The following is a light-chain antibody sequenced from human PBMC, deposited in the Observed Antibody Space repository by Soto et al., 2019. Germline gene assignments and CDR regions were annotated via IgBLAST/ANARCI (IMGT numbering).Light chain of an antibody. CDR1: QSISTW. CDR3: QQFNSYPIT. CDR2: DAS. J-gene: IGKJ5*01. Sequence: DLQMTQSPSTQSASVGDRVTITCRASQSISTWLAWYQQKPGKAPKLLIYDASSLESGVPSRFSGSGSGTEFTLTIGGLQPDDFATYYCQQFNSYPITFGQGTRLEI. V-gene: IGKV1-5*01.